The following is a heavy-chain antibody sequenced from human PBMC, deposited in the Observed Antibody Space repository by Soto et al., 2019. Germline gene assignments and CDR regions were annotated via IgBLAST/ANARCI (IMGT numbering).Heavy chain of an antibody. Sequence: SETLSLTCTVSGGSIDSGDYYWSWIRQPPGKGLDWIGYVYYSGTTNYNPFLKSRVTLSLDKSKNQFSLKMNSVTAADTAVYYGARDVIAPPDYFAPWGQGTLVTLSS. D-gene: IGHD4-17*01. CDR2: VYYSGTT. V-gene: IGHV4-61*08. CDR3: ARDVIAPPDYFAP. CDR1: GGSIDSGDYY. J-gene: IGHJ5*02.